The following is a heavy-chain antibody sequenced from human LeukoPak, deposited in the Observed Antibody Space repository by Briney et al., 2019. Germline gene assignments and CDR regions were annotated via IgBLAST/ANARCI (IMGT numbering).Heavy chain of an antibody. CDR1: GGSISNYY. D-gene: IGHD2-21*02. CDR2: IHYSGST. Sequence: PSETLSLTCTVSGGSISNYYWSWIRQSPGKGLEWVGYIHYSGSTSNNPSLKSRVTISVDTSKNQFSLKLWSVTAADTAVYYCARAAYCDGDCYYYFDYWGQGTLITVSS. V-gene: IGHV4-59*01. CDR3: ARAAYCDGDCYYYFDY. J-gene: IGHJ4*02.